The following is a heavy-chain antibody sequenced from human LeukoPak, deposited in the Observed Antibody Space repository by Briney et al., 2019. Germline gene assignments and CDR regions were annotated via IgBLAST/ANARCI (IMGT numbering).Heavy chain of an antibody. J-gene: IGHJ4*02. V-gene: IGHV3-48*01. CDR2: ISTGSSTI. CDR3: ARDIDTGKFDY. CDR1: GFTFSRYR. Sequence: GGSLRLSCAASGFTFSRYRMNWVRQAPGKGLEWVSHISTGSSTIYYADSVKGRFTISRDDAKNSLYLQMNSLRAEDTAVYYCARDIDTGKFDYWGQGTLVTVS. D-gene: IGHD2-15*01.